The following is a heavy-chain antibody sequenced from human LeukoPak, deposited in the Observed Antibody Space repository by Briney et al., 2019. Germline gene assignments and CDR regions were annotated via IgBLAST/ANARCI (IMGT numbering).Heavy chain of an antibody. CDR3: ARDHRKAEVDY. V-gene: IGHV3-11*01. Sequence: GGSLRLSCAASGFTFSDYYMSWIRQAPGKGLEWVSYISSSGSTIYYADSVKGRFTISRDNAKNSLYLQMNSLRVEDTAVYYCARDHRKAEVDYWGQGTLVTVSS. CDR2: ISSSGSTI. D-gene: IGHD6-19*01. CDR1: GFTFSDYY. J-gene: IGHJ4*02.